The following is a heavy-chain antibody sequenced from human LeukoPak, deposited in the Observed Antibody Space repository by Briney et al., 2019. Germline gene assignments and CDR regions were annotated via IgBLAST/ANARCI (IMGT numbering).Heavy chain of an antibody. Sequence: SETLSLTCAVCGGSFSGYYWSWIRQPPGKGLEWIGEINHSGSTNYNPSLKSRVTISVDTSKNQFSLKLSSVTAADTAVYYCARGPRYSGYKNWGQGTLVTVSS. CDR3: ARGPRYSGYKN. CDR2: INHSGST. V-gene: IGHV4-34*01. CDR1: GGSFSGYY. D-gene: IGHD5-12*01. J-gene: IGHJ4*02.